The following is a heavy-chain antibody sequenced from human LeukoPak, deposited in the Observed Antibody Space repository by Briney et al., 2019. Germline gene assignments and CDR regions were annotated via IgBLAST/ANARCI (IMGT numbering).Heavy chain of an antibody. CDR2: INPKSGGA. Sequence: ASVKVSCKASGYTFTGYYIHWVRQAPGQGLEWMGWINPKSGGANYAQRFQGRVAMTRDTSTTTVYMEVNSLTSEDTAVYFCARDGPTAAPFDYWGQGTLVTVSS. D-gene: IGHD2-2*01. J-gene: IGHJ4*02. V-gene: IGHV1-2*02. CDR1: GYTFTGYY. CDR3: ARDGPTAAPFDY.